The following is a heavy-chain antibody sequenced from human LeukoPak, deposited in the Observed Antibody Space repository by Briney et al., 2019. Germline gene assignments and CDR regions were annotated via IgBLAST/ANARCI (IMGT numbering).Heavy chain of an antibody. D-gene: IGHD3-10*01. CDR1: GYTFTGYY. CDR2: INPNSGGT. CDR3: ARVPGSGSYYTAFDR. Sequence: ASVKVSCKASGYTFTGYYMHWVRQAPGQGLEWMGWINPNSGGTNYAQKFQGRVTMTRDTSISTAYMELSRLRSDDTAVYYCARVPGSGSYYTAFDRWGQGTLVTVSS. J-gene: IGHJ5*02. V-gene: IGHV1-2*02.